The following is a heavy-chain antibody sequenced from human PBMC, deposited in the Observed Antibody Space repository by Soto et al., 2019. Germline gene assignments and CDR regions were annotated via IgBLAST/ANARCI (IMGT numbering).Heavy chain of an antibody. CDR3: ARGRRRITIFGVVLTHPGRYYGMDV. V-gene: IGHV4-34*01. D-gene: IGHD3-3*01. J-gene: IGHJ6*02. CDR1: AGSFSGYS. CDR2: INHSGST. Sequence: SQTLSLTCAVYAGSFSGYSWSCIRPPPGKGQEWIGEINHSGSTNYHPSRKSRVTISVDTSKNQLSLKLSSVTAAATAVYYCARGRRRITIFGVVLTHPGRYYGMDVWGQGTTVTVSS.